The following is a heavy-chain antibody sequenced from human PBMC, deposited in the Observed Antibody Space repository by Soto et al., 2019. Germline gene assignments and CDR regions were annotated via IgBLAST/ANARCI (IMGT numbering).Heavy chain of an antibody. CDR3: ARANGDYRYYMDV. CDR1: GFTFSSYG. D-gene: IGHD4-17*01. CDR2: IWYDGSNK. Sequence: GGSLRLSCAASGFTFSSYGMHWVRQAPGKGLEWVAVIWYDGSNKYYADSVKGRFTISRDNSKNTLYLQMNSLRAEDTAVYYCARANGDYRYYMDVWGKGTTVTVSS. V-gene: IGHV3-33*01. J-gene: IGHJ6*03.